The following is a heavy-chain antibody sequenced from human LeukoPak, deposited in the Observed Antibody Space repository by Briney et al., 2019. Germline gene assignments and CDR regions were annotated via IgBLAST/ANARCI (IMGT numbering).Heavy chain of an antibody. J-gene: IGHJ4*02. CDR1: GYTFTGYY. CDR3: ARGRIGYYLDH. CDR2: INPNSGGT. D-gene: IGHD3-22*01. V-gene: IGHV1-2*02. Sequence: ASVKVSCKASGYTFTGYYMHWLRQAPGQGLEWMGWINPNSGGTNYAEKFQGRVTMTSDTSISTAYMELTRLRSDDTAVYYCARGRIGYYLDHWGQGTLVRVSS.